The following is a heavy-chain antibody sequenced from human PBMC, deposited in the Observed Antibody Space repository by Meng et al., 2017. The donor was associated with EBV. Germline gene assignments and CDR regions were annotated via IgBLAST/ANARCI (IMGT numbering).Heavy chain of an antibody. J-gene: IGHJ4*02. Sequence: VKLVGSGGGLIQAGGSLRLSCAASGFTVSSNYMSWVRQAPGKGLEWVSVIYSGGRTYYADSVKGRFTISRDNSKNTLYLQMNSLRAEDTAVYYCAKHRLGPLDYWGQGTLVTVSS. D-gene: IGHD5-12*01. CDR1: GFTVSSNY. CDR3: AKHRLGPLDY. CDR2: IYSGGRT. V-gene: IGHV3-53*01.